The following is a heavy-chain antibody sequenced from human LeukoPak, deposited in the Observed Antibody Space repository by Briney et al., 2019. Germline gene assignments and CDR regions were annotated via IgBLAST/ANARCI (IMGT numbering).Heavy chain of an antibody. J-gene: IGHJ4*02. CDR1: GFTFSSYW. CDR2: IWRDGSQK. Sequence: GGSLRLSCAASGFTFSSYWMSWVRQAPGKGLEWVANIWRDGSQKNYVDSVRGRFTISRDNAKNSLYLQMNSLRVEDTAVYYCARGSTSYDSWGQGTLVIVSS. V-gene: IGHV3-7*01. D-gene: IGHD2-2*01. CDR3: ARGSTSYDS.